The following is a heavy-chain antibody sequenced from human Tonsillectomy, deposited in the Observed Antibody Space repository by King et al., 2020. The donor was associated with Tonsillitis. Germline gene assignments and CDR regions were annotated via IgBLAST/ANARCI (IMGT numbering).Heavy chain of an antibody. J-gene: IGHJ3*01. V-gene: IGHV3-66*01. CDR3: ARAGGHDYTNQQDAFDV. Sequence: VQLVESGGGLVQPGGSLTLSCADSGFTVSRNYMIWVRQAPGKGLEWVSVIYNGGKIFYPDSVKGRFTIASDNSKNTLYLQMNSLGAEDTAIYYCARAGGHDYTNQQDAFDVWGQGTMVTVSS. D-gene: IGHD2-8*01. CDR2: IYNGGKI. CDR1: GFTVSRNY.